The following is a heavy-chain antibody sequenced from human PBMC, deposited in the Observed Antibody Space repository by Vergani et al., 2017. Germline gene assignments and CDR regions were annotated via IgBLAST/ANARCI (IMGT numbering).Heavy chain of an antibody. Sequence: EVQLVESGGGLVQPGRSLRLSCTASGFTFGDYAMSWFRQAPGKGLEWVGFIRSKAYGGTTEYAASVKGRFTISRDDAKSIAYLQMNSLKTEDTAVYYCTRAGRGSSWYVGGPDYWGQGILVTVSS. CDR3: TRAGRGSSWYVGGPDY. J-gene: IGHJ4*02. V-gene: IGHV3-49*03. D-gene: IGHD6-13*01. CDR2: IRSKAYGGTT. CDR1: GFTFGDYA.